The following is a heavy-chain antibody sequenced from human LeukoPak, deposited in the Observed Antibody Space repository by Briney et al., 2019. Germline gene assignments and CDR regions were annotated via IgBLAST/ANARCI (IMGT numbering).Heavy chain of an antibody. CDR1: GYTFTGYY. Sequence: ASVKVSCKASGYTFTGYYMHWVRQAPGQGLEWMGWINPNSGGTNYAQKFQGRVTMTRDTSISTAYMELSRLRSDDTAVYYCARGRWSVVRYFDYWGQGTLVTVSS. CDR3: ARGRWSVVRYFDY. D-gene: IGHD3-22*01. V-gene: IGHV1-2*02. CDR2: INPNSGGT. J-gene: IGHJ4*02.